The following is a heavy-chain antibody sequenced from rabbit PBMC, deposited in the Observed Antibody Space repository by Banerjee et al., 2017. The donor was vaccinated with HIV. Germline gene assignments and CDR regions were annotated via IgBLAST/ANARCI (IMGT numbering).Heavy chain of an antibody. CDR2: IDAGSSGST. CDR3: ARGGYSGISHLNL. Sequence: QSLEESGGGLVKPEGPLTLPCTASGFDFGSNVMCWVRQAPGKGLEWIACIDAGSSGSTYYASWAKGRFTISKTSSTTVTLQMTSMTAADTAAYFCARGGYSGISHLNLWGPGTLVTVS. CDR1: GFDFGSNV. V-gene: IGHV1S40*01. D-gene: IGHD7-1*01. J-gene: IGHJ4*01.